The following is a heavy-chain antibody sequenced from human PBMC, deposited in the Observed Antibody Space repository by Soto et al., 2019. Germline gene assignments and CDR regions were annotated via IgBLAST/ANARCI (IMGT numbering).Heavy chain of an antibody. CDR1: CYTFTSYG. CDR3: AREDSYDSSGYYTLRVFDY. D-gene: IGHD3-22*01. Sequence: ASVKVSCKASCYTFTSYGISWVRQAPGQGLEWMGWISAYNGNTNYAQKLQGRVTMTTDTSTSTAYMELRSLRSDDTAVYYCAREDSYDSSGYYTLRVFDYWGQGTLVTVSS. J-gene: IGHJ4*02. CDR2: ISAYNGNT. V-gene: IGHV1-18*04.